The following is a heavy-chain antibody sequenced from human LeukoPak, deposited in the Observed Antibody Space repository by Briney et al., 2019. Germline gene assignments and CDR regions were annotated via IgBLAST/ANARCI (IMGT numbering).Heavy chain of an antibody. V-gene: IGHV3-23*01. J-gene: IGHJ5*02. CDR1: GFTFSSYA. CDR2: ISGSGGST. Sequence: GGSLRLSCAASGFTFSSYAMSWVRQAPGKGLEWVSAISGSGGSTYYADSVKGRFTISRDNSKNTLYLQMNSLRAEDTAVYYCAKDPSYHWNDGGWFDPWGQGTLVTVSS. CDR3: AKDPSYHWNDGGWFDP. D-gene: IGHD1-20*01.